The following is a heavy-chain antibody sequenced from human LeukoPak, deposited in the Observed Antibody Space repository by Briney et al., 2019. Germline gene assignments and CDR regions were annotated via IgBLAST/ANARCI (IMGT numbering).Heavy chain of an antibody. CDR3: ARGRVTGTTRLYYFDY. Sequence: GSSVKVSCTASGGTFSSYAISWVRQAPGQGLEWMGRIIPILGIANYAQKFQGRVTITADKSTSTAYMELSSLRSEDTAVYYCARGRVTGTTRLYYFDYWGQGTLVTVSS. J-gene: IGHJ4*02. CDR2: IIPILGIA. CDR1: GGTFSSYA. D-gene: IGHD1-20*01. V-gene: IGHV1-69*04.